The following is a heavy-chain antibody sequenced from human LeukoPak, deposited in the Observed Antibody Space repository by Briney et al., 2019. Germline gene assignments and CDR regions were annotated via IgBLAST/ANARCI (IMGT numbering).Heavy chain of an antibody. V-gene: IGHV5-51*01. J-gene: IGHJ3*02. D-gene: IGHD3-10*01. CDR1: GYSFTSYW. CDR2: IYPGDSDT. CDR3: ASVIYYGSGSYGFAFDI. Sequence: GESLKISCKDSGYSFTSYWIGWVRQMPGKGLEWMGIIYPGDSDTRYSPSFQGQVTISADKSISTAYLQWSSLKALDTAMYYCASVIYYGSGSYGFAFDIWGQGTMVTVSS.